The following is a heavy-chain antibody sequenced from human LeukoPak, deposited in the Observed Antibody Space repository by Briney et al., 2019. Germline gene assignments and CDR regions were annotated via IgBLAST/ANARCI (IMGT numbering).Heavy chain of an antibody. Sequence: QSGGSLRLSCAASGFTFSSYAMHWVRQAPGKGLEWVAVISYDGSNKYYADSVKGRFTISRDNSKNTLYLQMNSLRAEDTAVYYCARDLGIFESNADDAFDIWGQGTMVTVSS. CDR3: ARDLGIFESNADDAFDI. J-gene: IGHJ3*02. D-gene: IGHD3-3*01. CDR2: ISYDGSNK. V-gene: IGHV3-30-3*01. CDR1: GFTFSSYA.